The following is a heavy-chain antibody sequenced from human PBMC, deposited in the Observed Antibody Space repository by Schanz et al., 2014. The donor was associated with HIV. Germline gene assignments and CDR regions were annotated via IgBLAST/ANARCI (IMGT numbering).Heavy chain of an antibody. CDR1: RFSFRGYG. V-gene: IGHV3-30*03. CDR2: ISYDGSNE. J-gene: IGHJ6*02. CDR3: ARAKQDIELMVYATLYGMDV. Sequence: QVQLVESGGGVVQPGRSLILSCAASRFSFRGYGMHWVRQTPGKGLEWVAVISYDGSNEYYADSVKGRFTISRDNSKNTLYLQMNSLRAEDTAVYYCARAKQDIELMVYATLYGMDVWGQGTTVTVSS. D-gene: IGHD2-8*01.